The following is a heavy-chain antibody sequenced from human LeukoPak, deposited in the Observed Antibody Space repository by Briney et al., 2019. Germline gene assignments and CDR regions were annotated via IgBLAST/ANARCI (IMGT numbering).Heavy chain of an antibody. Sequence: SETLSLTCTVSGGSISSYYWSWIRQPPGKGLEWIGYIYYSGSTNYNPSLKSRVTISVDTPKNQFSLKLSSVIAADTAVYYCARDPFSGAFDIWGQGTMVTVSS. V-gene: IGHV4-59*01. CDR2: IYYSGST. CDR1: GGSISSYY. D-gene: IGHD3-10*01. J-gene: IGHJ3*02. CDR3: ARDPFSGAFDI.